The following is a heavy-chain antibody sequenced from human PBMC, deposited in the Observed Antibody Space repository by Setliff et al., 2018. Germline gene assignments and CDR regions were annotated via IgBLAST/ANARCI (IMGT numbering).Heavy chain of an antibody. CDR3: ATNSGGNTIDAFDI. CDR1: GYTLTELS. V-gene: IGHV1-24*01. J-gene: IGHJ3*02. CDR2: FDPEDGET. D-gene: IGHD2-15*01. Sequence: GASVKVSCKVSGYTLTELSMHWVRQAPGKGLEWMGGFDPEDGETIYAQKFQGRGTMTEDTSTDTAYMELSSLRSEDTAVYYCATNSGGNTIDAFDIWGQGAMVTVSS.